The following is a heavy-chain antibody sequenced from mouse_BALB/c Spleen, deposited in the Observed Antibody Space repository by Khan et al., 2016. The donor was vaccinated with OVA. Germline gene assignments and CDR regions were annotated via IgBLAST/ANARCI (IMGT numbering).Heavy chain of an antibody. CDR2: IYYSGTI. J-gene: IGHJ1*01. V-gene: IGHV3-5*02. CDR3: ARDYGSLYWYFDV. Sequence: VQLKQSGPGLVKPSQTVSHTCTVTGISITTGNYRWSWIRQFPGNKLEWIGNIYYSGTITYNPSLTSRTTITRDTSKSQFFLEMNSLTAEDTATYFCARDYGSLYWYFDVWGAGTTVTVSS. CDR1: GISITTGNYR. D-gene: IGHD1-1*01.